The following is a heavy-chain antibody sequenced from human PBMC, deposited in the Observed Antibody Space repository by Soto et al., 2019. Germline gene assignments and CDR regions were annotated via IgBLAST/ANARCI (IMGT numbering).Heavy chain of an antibody. V-gene: IGHV4-59*08. J-gene: IGHJ4*02. Sequence: SETLSLTCTVSGGSISSYYWSWIRQPPGKGLEWIGYIYYSGSTNYNPSLKSRVTISVDTSKNQVSLQLDSVTPDDTAVYYCARLIGNSWLDYWGQGTLVTVSS. D-gene: IGHD6-13*01. CDR1: GGSISSYY. CDR2: IYYSGST. CDR3: ARLIGNSWLDY.